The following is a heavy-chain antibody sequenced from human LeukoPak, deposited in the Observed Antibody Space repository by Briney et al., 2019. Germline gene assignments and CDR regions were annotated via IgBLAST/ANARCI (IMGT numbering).Heavy chain of an antibody. J-gene: IGHJ4*02. D-gene: IGHD3-10*01. CDR3: ARSYGSGSFYYFDY. CDR2: IYYSGST. CDR1: GGSISSYY. V-gene: IGHV4-59*01. Sequence: PSETLSLTCTVSGGSISSYYCSWIRQPPGKGLEWIGYIYYSGSTNYNPSLKSRVSISVDTSKNQFSLKLSSVTAADTAVYYCARSYGSGSFYYFDYRGQGTLVTVSS.